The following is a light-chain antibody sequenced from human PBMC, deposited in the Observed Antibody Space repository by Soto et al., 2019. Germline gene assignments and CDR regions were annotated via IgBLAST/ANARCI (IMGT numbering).Light chain of an antibody. J-gene: IGLJ2*01. CDR2: DVT. CDR3: SSYTSSSTSVV. Sequence: QSALTQPASVSGSPGQSITISCTGTSSDVGRYNYVSWYQQHPGKAPKLMIYDVTNRPSGVSNRFSGSKSGNTASLTISGLQAEDEADYYCSSYTSSSTSVVFGGGTQLTVL. CDR1: SSDVGRYNY. V-gene: IGLV2-14*03.